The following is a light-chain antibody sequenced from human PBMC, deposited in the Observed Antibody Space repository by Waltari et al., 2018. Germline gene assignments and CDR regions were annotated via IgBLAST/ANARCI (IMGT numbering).Light chain of an antibody. CDR2: RNN. CDR1: SSNIGSNY. Sequence: QSVLTQPPSASGTPGQRVTISCSGSSSNIGSNYVYWYQQRPGTAPKLLIYRNNPRPSGVPDRFSGSKSGTSASLAISGLRSEDEADYYCAAWDDSLSGRWVFGGGTKLTVL. J-gene: IGLJ3*02. CDR3: AAWDDSLSGRWV. V-gene: IGLV1-47*01.